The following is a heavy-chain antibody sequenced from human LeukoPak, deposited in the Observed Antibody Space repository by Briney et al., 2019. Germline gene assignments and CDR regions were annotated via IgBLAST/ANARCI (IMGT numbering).Heavy chain of an antibody. CDR1: GYTFTSYG. J-gene: IGHJ4*02. D-gene: IGHD3-22*01. CDR2: ISAYNGNT. CDR3: ARDRGYYDSSGYYYFDY. V-gene: IGHV1-18*01. Sequence: ASVKVSCKASGYTFTSYGISRVRQAPGQGLEWMGWISAYNGNTNYAQKLQGRVTMTTDTSTSTAYMELRSLRSDDTAVYYCARDRGYYDSSGYYYFDYWGQGTLVTVSS.